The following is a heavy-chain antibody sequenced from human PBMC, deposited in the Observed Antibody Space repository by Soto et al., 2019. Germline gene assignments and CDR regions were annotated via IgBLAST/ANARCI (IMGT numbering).Heavy chain of an antibody. CDR3: AGQPTAGSYYDLGSYYYYYAMDV. CDR2: LYYSGST. D-gene: IGHD3-10*01. J-gene: IGHJ6*02. CDR1: GGSIRSSSYS. V-gene: IGHV4-39*01. Sequence: SETLSLTCTVSGGSIRSSSYSWGWIRQPPGKGLEWLGSLYYSGSTYYNPSLKSRVTIFVDTSKNQFSLKLSSVTAADTAVYYCAGQPTAGSYYDLGSYYYYYAMDVWGQGTTVT.